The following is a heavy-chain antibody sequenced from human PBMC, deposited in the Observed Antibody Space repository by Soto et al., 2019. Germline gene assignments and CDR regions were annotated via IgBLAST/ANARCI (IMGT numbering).Heavy chain of an antibody. Sequence: SETLSLTCTVSGGSISSAAYYWSWIRQHPGKGLEWMGYISHGGSTYYNPSLKSRVIISVDTSKNQFSLSLTSVTAADTAVYYCAREYTYGSNFFDCWGQGALVTVSS. CDR1: GGSISSAAYY. J-gene: IGHJ4*02. D-gene: IGHD5-18*01. CDR2: ISHGGST. CDR3: AREYTYGSNFFDC. V-gene: IGHV4-31*03.